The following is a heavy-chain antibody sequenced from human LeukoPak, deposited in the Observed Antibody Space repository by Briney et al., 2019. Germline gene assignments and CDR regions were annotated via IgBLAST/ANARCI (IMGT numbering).Heavy chain of an antibody. J-gene: IGHJ4*02. CDR1: GFTFSSYW. Sequence: GGSLRLSCAASGFTFSSYWMSWVRQAPGKGLEWVANIKDDGRQKYYVDSVKGRFTISRDNAKNSLSLQLNSLRAEDTAVYYCARVTAVAGFDHWGQGTLVTVSS. D-gene: IGHD6-19*01. V-gene: IGHV3-7*03. CDR2: IKDDGRQK. CDR3: ARVTAVAGFDH.